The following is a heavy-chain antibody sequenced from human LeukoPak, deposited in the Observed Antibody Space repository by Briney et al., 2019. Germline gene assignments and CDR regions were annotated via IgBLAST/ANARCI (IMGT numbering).Heavy chain of an antibody. V-gene: IGHV1-2*04. CDR1: GYTFTSNY. J-gene: IGHJ4*02. CDR2: INPNSGGT. D-gene: IGHD6-19*01. CDR3: ARSGYSSGWYSTHFDY. Sequence: ASVKVSCKASGYTFTSNYIHWVRQAPGQGLEWMGWINPNSGGTNYAQKFQGWVTMTRDTSISTAYMELSRLRSDDTAVYYCARSGYSSGWYSTHFDYWGQGTLVTVSS.